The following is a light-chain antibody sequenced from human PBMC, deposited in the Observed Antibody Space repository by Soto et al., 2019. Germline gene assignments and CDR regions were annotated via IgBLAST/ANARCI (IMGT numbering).Light chain of an antibody. CDR2: GAS. V-gene: IGKV3-20*01. Sequence: EILLTQSPDTLSLSPGERATLSCRASQIVSSSYLSWYQLKPGQAPRLLIYGASSRATGIPDRFSGSGSGTDFTLTISRLEPEDFAVYYCQQYGYSFRAFDQGTKVE. J-gene: IGKJ1*01. CDR1: QIVSSSY. CDR3: QQYGYSFRA.